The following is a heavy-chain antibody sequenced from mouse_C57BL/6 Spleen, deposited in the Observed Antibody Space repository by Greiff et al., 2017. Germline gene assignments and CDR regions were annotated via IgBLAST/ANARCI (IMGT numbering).Heavy chain of an antibody. D-gene: IGHD1-1*01. CDR1: GYSITSGYY. CDR3: ARGAPSRITTVGGDFDV. V-gene: IGHV3-6*01. Sequence: VQLKESGPGLVKPSQSLSLTCSVTGYSITSGYYWNWIRQLPGNKLEWMGYISYDGSNNYNPSLKNRISITRDTAKNQFFLKLNSVTTEDTATYYCARGAPSRITTVGGDFDVWGTGTTVTVSS. J-gene: IGHJ1*03. CDR2: ISYDGSN.